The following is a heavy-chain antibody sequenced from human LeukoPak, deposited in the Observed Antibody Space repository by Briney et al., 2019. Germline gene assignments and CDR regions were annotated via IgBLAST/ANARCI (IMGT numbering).Heavy chain of an antibody. V-gene: IGHV4-30-2*01. J-gene: IGHJ4*02. D-gene: IGHD3-10*01. CDR1: GGSISSGGYS. CDR3: AREDYYGSGILDY. CDR2: IYHSGST. Sequence: SETLPLTCAVSGGSISSGGYSWSWIRQPPGKGLEWIGYIYHSGSTYYNPSLKSRVTISVDRSKNQFSLKLSSVTAADTAVYYCAREDYYGSGILDYWGQGTLVTVSS.